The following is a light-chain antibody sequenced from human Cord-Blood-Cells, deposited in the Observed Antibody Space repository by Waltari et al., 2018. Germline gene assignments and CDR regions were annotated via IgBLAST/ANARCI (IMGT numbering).Light chain of an antibody. CDR1: SSDVGSYNL. Sequence: SALTQPASVSGSPGQSITISCTGTSSDVGSYNLVSWYQQHPGKAPKLTIYDGSKRPSGVSNRFSGSKSDNTASLTISGLQAEDEADYYCCSYAGSSTFEVFGGGTKLTVL. J-gene: IGLJ2*01. CDR2: DGS. V-gene: IGLV2-23*03. CDR3: CSYAGSSTFEV.